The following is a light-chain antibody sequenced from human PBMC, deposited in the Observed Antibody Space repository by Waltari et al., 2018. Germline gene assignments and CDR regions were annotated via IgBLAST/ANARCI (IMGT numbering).Light chain of an antibody. CDR2: KAS. J-gene: IGKJ1*01. V-gene: IGKV1-5*03. CDR3: QQFFTYPWT. CDR1: QNVNKW. Sequence: DIQMTQSPSRVSSYVGGRGSITCRATQNVNKWMAWYQQRRGQAPKLLIYKASTLQSGVPSRFRGGGSGTGFTLTIDSVQPDDFATYYCQQFFTYPWTFGQGTTVEVK.